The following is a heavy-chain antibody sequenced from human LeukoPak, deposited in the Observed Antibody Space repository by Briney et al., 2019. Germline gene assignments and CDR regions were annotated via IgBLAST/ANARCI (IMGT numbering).Heavy chain of an antibody. D-gene: IGHD3-22*01. CDR1: GGSITSHY. V-gene: IGHV4-59*11. CDR2: IHYSGST. J-gene: IGHJ4*02. Sequence: SETLSLTCTVSGGSITSHYWSWIRQPPGKGLEWIGYIHYSGSTNYNPSLKSRVTISVDTSKNQFSLNLSSVTAADTAVYYCARKDGSSGYYVDQWGQGTLVTVSS. CDR3: ARKDGSSGYYVDQ.